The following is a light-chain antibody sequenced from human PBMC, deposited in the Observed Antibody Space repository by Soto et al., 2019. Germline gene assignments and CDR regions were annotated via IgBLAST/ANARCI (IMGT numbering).Light chain of an antibody. CDR2: AAS. CDR1: QGISSY. Sequence: DIQLTQSPSSLSASVGDRVTITFRASQGISSYLAWYQQKPGKAPKLLIYAASTLQSGVPSRFSGSGSGTEFTLTISSLQPDDFATYYCQQYNSYSWTFGQGTKVDIK. J-gene: IGKJ1*01. CDR3: QQYNSYSWT. V-gene: IGKV1-9*01.